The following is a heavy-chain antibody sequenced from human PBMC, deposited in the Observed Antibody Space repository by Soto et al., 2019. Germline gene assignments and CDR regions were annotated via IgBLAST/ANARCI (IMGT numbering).Heavy chain of an antibody. J-gene: IGHJ4*02. Sequence: GGSLRLSCAASGFTFSSYAMHWVRQAPGRGLEYVSAISSSGSNTFYANSVKGRFTVSRDNSENTLYLQMGSLRVEDMAIYYCARDPEYTNGWYYDYWGQGTLVTVSS. D-gene: IGHD6-19*01. CDR3: ARDPEYTNGWYYDY. V-gene: IGHV3-64*01. CDR2: ISSSGSNT. CDR1: GFTFSSYA.